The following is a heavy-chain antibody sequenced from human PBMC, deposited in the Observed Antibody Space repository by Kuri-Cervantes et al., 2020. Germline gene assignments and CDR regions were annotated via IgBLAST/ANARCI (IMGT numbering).Heavy chain of an antibody. CDR2: ISWNSGSI. CDR1: GFTFDDYG. CDR3: AKDLGRSIAARPGYMDV. D-gene: IGHD6-6*01. J-gene: IGHJ6*03. V-gene: IGHV3-9*01. Sequence: SLKISCAASGFTFDDYGMHWVRQAPGKGLEWVSGISWNSGSIRYADSVKGRFTISRDNARNSLYLQMNSLRAEDTALYYCAKDLGRSIAARPGYMDVWGKGTTVTVSS.